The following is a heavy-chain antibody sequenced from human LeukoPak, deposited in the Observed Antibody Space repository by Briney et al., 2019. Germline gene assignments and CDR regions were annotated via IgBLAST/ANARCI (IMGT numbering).Heavy chain of an antibody. CDR3: ARDLPGYSSGWPDDAFDI. Sequence: GASVKVSCKASGGTFSSYAISWVRQAPGQGLEWMGGIIPIFGTANYAQKFQGRVTITADKSTSTAYMELSSLRSEDTAVYYCARDLPGYSSGWPDDAFDIWGQGTMVTVSS. D-gene: IGHD6-19*01. V-gene: IGHV1-69*06. CDR1: GGTFSSYA. J-gene: IGHJ3*02. CDR2: IIPIFGTA.